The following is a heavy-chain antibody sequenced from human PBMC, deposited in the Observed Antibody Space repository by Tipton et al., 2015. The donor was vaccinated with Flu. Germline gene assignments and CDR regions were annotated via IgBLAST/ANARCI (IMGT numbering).Heavy chain of an antibody. CDR1: GFTFSSHA. CDR3: ARAEFSSGTTAAFGW. D-gene: IGHD4-17*01. V-gene: IGHV3-30*04. J-gene: IGHJ3*01. CDR2: ITDDGDKK. Sequence: SLRLSCAASGFTFSSHAIPWVRQAPGKGLEWVTVITDDGDKKYYTDSVKGRFTISRDNSKNTVYLQMDSLRAEDTAVYYCARAEFSSGTTAAFGWWGQATMVTVSA.